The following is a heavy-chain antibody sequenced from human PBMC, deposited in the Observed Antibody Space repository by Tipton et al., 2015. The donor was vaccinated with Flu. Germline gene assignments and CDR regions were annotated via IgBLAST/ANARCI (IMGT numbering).Heavy chain of an antibody. CDR3: ARDLARALYSSGWNEY. J-gene: IGHJ4*02. CDR2: SGSDGPT. CDR1: GFSFSNYA. V-gene: IGHV3-23*01. D-gene: IGHD6-19*01. Sequence: SLRLSCAGSGFSFSNYAMSWVRQAPGKGLEWVSASGSDGPTYYADSVKGRFTISRDNSKNTLYLEMNSLIAEDTALYYCARDLARALYSSGWNEYWGQGTLVTVSS.